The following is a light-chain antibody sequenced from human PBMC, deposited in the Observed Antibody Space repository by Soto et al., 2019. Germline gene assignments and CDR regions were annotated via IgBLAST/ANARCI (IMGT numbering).Light chain of an antibody. V-gene: IGKV3-20*01. CDR1: QSVRSSY. CDR3: QQYRSSPRT. CDR2: GAS. J-gene: IGKJ1*01. Sequence: EIVLTQSPDTLSLSPGERATLSCRASQSVRSSYLAWYQQKPGQAPRLLIYGASNRATGIPDRFSGSGSGTDFTLTISRLEPEDFAVYYCQQYRSSPRTFGQGTKVDIK.